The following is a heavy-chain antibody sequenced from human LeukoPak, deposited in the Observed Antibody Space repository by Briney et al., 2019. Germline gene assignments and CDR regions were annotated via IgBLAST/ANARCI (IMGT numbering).Heavy chain of an antibody. CDR2: IYYSGST. CDR3: AAHYYDSSGYYYGFDY. CDR1: GGSISSYY. J-gene: IGHJ4*02. D-gene: IGHD3-22*01. Sequence: SETLSLTCTVSGGSISSYYWSWIRQPPGKGLEWIGYIYYSGSTYYNPSLKSRVTISVDTSKNQFSLKLSSVTAANTAVYYCAAHYYDSSGYYYGFDYWGQGTLVTVSS. V-gene: IGHV4-59*08.